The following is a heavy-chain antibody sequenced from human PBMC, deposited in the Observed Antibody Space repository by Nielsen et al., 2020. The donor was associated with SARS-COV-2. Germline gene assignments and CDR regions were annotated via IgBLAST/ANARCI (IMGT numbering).Heavy chain of an antibody. V-gene: IGHV3-23*03. D-gene: IGHD4-17*01. Sequence: GESLNISCAASGFTFSSYAMSWVRQAPGKGLEWVSVISSAGSSTDYADSVKGRFTISRDNSKNTMYLQMNSLRAAETAVYYCANHPTIHDYGDYVDAFDIWGQGTMVTVSS. CDR2: ISSAGSST. J-gene: IGHJ3*02. CDR1: GFTFSSYA. CDR3: ANHPTIHDYGDYVDAFDI.